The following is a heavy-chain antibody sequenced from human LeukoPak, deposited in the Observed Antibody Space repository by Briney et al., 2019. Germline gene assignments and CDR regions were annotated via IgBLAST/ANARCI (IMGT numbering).Heavy chain of an antibody. D-gene: IGHD1-20*01. Sequence: GGSLRLSCAASGFTFSSYAMHWVRQAPGKGLEWVAVISYDGSNKYYADSVKGRFTISRDNSKNTLYLQMNSLRAEDTAVYYCAREYSITGTSGAFDYWGQGTLVTVSS. CDR3: AREYSITGTSGAFDY. J-gene: IGHJ4*02. CDR2: ISYDGSNK. V-gene: IGHV3-30-3*01. CDR1: GFTFSSYA.